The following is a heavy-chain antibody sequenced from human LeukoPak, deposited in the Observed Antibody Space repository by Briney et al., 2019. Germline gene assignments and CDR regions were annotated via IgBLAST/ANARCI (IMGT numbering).Heavy chain of an antibody. V-gene: IGHV3-23*01. D-gene: IGHD3-16*01. CDR1: AFNFKDYA. Sequence: GGSLRLSCAASAFNFKDYAMSWVRQAPGKGLEWVSSISGNGGSTYYAHSVKGRFTISRDNSKNTLYLQMNSLRAEDTAVYYCARGGPGWPITFGGEKAFDIWGQGTMVTVSS. J-gene: IGHJ3*02. CDR3: ARGGPGWPITFGGEKAFDI. CDR2: ISGNGGST.